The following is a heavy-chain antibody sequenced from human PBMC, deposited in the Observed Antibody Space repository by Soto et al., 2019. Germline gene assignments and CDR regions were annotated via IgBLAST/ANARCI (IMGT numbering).Heavy chain of an antibody. J-gene: IGHJ3*02. CDR1: GGSISSGDDY. Sequence: QVQLQESGPGLVKPSQTLSLTCTVSGGSISSGDDYWGWIREPPGKGLEWLGYIYSSVTTHFNPSLKSLLTISVDTSKNQFSLNLSSVNAADTAVYYCARAPLVRDAAFDIWGQGTMVTVSS. CDR3: ARAPLVRDAAFDI. V-gene: IGHV4-30-4*01. CDR2: IYSSVTT. D-gene: IGHD1-26*01.